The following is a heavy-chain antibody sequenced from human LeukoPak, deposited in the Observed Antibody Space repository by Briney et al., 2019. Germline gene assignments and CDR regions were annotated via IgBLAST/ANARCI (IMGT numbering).Heavy chain of an antibody. CDR3: ARDPGGPRIVGATDY. J-gene: IGHJ4*02. CDR1: GFTFSSYA. V-gene: IGHV3-30*04. D-gene: IGHD1-26*01. CDR2: ISYDGSNK. Sequence: PGGSLRLSCAASGFTFSSYAMHWVRQAPGKGLEWVAVISYDGSNKYYADSVEGRFTISRDNSKNTLYLQMNSLRAEDTAVYYCARDPGGPRIVGATDYWGQGTLVTVSS.